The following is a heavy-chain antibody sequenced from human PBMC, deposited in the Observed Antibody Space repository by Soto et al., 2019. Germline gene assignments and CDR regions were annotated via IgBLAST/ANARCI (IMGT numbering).Heavy chain of an antibody. J-gene: IGHJ5*02. CDR2: IYYSGST. CDR1: GGSISSGDYY. V-gene: IGHV4-30-4*01. D-gene: IGHD6-6*01. CDR3: ARERPDGARLDP. Sequence: PSETLSLTCTVSGGSISSGDYYWSWIRQPPGKGLEWIGYIYYSGSTYYSPSLKSRVTISVDTSKNQFSLKLSSVTAADTAVYYCARERPDGARLDPWGQGNLVTVSS.